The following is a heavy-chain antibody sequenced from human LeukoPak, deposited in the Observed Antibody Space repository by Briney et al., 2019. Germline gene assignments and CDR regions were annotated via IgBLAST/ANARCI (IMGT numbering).Heavy chain of an antibody. J-gene: IGHJ4*02. CDR1: GASVSGSNYY. CDR2: IYHSGST. Sequence: SETLSLTCAVSGASVSGSNYYWGWIRQPPGKGLEWIGSIYHSGSTYYNPSLKSRVTISVDTSKNQFSLKLSSVTAADTAVYYCARMAILTGYDYWGQGTLVTVSS. D-gene: IGHD3-9*01. V-gene: IGHV4-39*07. CDR3: ARMAILTGYDY.